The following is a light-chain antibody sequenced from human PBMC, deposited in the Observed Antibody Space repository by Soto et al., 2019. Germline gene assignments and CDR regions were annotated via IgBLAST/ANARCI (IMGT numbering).Light chain of an antibody. J-gene: IGKJ1*01. Sequence: PGERVTLSCRASQSVSSTYLAWYQQKPGQAPRLLIYGASSRAADIPDRFSGSGSGTDFTLTISRLEPEDFAVYYCQQYGSSSWTFGQGTKVEIK. CDR3: QQYGSSSWT. CDR1: QSVSSTY. CDR2: GAS. V-gene: IGKV3-20*01.